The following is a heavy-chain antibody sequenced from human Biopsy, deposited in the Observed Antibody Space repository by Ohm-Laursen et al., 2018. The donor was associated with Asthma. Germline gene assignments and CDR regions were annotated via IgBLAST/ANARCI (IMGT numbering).Heavy chain of an antibody. J-gene: IGHJ6*02. V-gene: IGHV3-30*07. D-gene: IGHD4-23*01. CDR3: ANTLTVASTYGLDV. CDR1: GFSFSNFA. CDR2: ISKDASTQ. Sequence: SLRLSCAASGFSFSNFAIHWVRQAPGKGLEWVGVISKDASTQDYADSVKGRFTMAGDNSKNTLYLQMNSLRGEDTAVYYCANTLTVASTYGLDVWGQGTTVTVSS.